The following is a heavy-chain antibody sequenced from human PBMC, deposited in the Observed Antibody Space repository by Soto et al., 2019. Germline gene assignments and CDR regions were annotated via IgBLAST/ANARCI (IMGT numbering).Heavy chain of an antibody. CDR3: ARDGVMPCLYFDF. D-gene: IGHD2-21*01. Sequence: EVQLVESGGGLVQPGGSLRLSCAASGFSFSDYWMNWVRQAPGKGLEWVASIKQEGTERSYVDSVKGRFTISRDNAKNSLYLQVYSLRAEDTAVYYCARDGVMPCLYFDFWGQGTLVTVSS. J-gene: IGHJ4*02. CDR2: IKQEGTER. CDR1: GFSFSDYW. V-gene: IGHV3-7*01.